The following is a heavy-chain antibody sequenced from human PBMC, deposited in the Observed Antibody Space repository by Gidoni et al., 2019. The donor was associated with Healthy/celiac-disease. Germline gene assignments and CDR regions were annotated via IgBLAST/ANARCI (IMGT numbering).Heavy chain of an antibody. J-gene: IGHJ6*03. CDR2: IYYSGST. D-gene: IGHD3-3*01. CDR1: GGSISSYY. Sequence: QVQLQESGPGLVKPSETLSLTCTVSGGSISSYYWSWLRQPPGKGLEWIGYIYYSGSTNYNPPLKSRVTISVDTSKNQFSLKLSSVTAADTAVYYCATQSNDFWSGYYGYYYHYYMDVWGKGTTVTVSS. CDR3: ATQSNDFWSGYYGYYYHYYMDV. V-gene: IGHV4-59*01.